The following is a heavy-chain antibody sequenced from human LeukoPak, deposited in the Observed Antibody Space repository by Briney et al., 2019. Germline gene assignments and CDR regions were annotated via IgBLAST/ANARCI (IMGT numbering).Heavy chain of an antibody. CDR1: GFTFSSYS. V-gene: IGHV3-21*01. D-gene: IGHD6-13*01. J-gene: IGHJ4*02. CDR2: ISSSSSYI. Sequence: GGSLRLSCAASGFTFSSYSMNWVRQAPGEGLEWVSSISSSSSYIYYADSVKGRFTISRDNAKNSLYLQMNSLRAEDTAVYYCARARIAAAGSYSFDYWGQGTLVTVSS. CDR3: ARARIAAAGSYSFDY.